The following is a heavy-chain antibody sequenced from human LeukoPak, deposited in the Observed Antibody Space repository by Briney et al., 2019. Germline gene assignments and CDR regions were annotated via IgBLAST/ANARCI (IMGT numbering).Heavy chain of an antibody. Sequence: GGSLRLSCAASGFTFSNYEMNWVRQAPGKGLEWVSYISGSGSTIYYTDSVKGRFTISRDNAKNSLYLQMNSLRAEDTALYYCARVYELREEDYYYYYMDVWGKGTTVTVSS. CDR1: GFTFSNYE. CDR3: ARVYELREEDYYYYYMDV. D-gene: IGHD5/OR15-5a*01. V-gene: IGHV3-48*03. CDR2: ISGSGSTI. J-gene: IGHJ6*03.